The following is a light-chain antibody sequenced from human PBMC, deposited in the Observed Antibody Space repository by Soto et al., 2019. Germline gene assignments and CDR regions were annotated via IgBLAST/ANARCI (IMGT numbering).Light chain of an antibody. CDR1: QTISTW. CDR3: LQYNSYSMYT. Sequence: DIQMTQSPSTLSASVGDRVSITCRDSQTISTWLAWFQQKPGKAPKLLIYKASSLESGVPLRFSGSGSGTEFTLTISSLQPDDFATYYCLQYNSYSMYTFGQGTKLEIK. CDR2: KAS. J-gene: IGKJ2*01. V-gene: IGKV1-5*03.